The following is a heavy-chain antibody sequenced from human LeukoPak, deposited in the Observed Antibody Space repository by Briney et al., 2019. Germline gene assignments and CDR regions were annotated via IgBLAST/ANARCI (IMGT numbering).Heavy chain of an antibody. Sequence: NRGESLKISCKGSGYSFTSYWIGWVRQMPGKGLEWMGIIYPGDSDTRYSPSFQGQVTISADKSISTAYLQWSSLKASDTAMYYCARGTGSSWYGYYFDYWGQGTLVTVSS. CDR1: GYSFTSYW. V-gene: IGHV5-51*01. D-gene: IGHD6-13*01. J-gene: IGHJ4*02. CDR3: ARGTGSSWYGYYFDY. CDR2: IYPGDSDT.